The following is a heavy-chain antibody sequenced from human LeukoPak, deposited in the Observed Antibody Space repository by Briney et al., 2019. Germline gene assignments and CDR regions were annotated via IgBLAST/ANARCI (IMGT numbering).Heavy chain of an antibody. J-gene: IGHJ6*04. D-gene: IGHD5-18*01. V-gene: IGHV4-38-2*02. CDR3: ARDDVDTAMVRYYYYGMDV. CDR1: GYSISSGYY. CDR2: IYHSGST. Sequence: SETLSLTCAVSGYSISSGYYWGWIRQPPGKGLEWIGSIYHSGSTYYNPSLKSRVTMSVDTSKNQFSLKLSSVTAADTAVCYCARDDVDTAMVRYYYYGMDVWGKGTTVTVSS.